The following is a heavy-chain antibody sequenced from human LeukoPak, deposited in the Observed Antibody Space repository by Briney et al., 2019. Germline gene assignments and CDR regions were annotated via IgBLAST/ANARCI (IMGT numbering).Heavy chain of an antibody. Sequence: PSETLSLTCAVYGGSFSGYYWSWIRQPPGKGLEWIGEINHSGSTNYNPSLKSRVTISVDTSKNQFSLKLSSVTAADTAVYYCARGLYYDSSGPNAFDIWGQGTMVTVSS. CDR3: ARGLYYDSSGPNAFDI. CDR2: INHSGST. V-gene: IGHV4-34*01. D-gene: IGHD3-22*01. J-gene: IGHJ3*02. CDR1: GGSFSGYY.